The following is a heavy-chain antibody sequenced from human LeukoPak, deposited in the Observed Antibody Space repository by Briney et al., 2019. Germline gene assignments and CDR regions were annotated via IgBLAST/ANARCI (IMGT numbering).Heavy chain of an antibody. CDR1: GFIFSTYG. CDR2: IWYDGSKT. J-gene: IGHJ4*02. D-gene: IGHD3-22*01. V-gene: IGHV3-33*06. CDR3: AKQGYSSGYYFPFGY. Sequence: PGRSLRLSCAASGFIFSTYGMHWVRQAPGKGLEWGAFIWYDGSKTYYADSVKGRFTISRDNPKNTLYLQVNSLRAEDTAVYYCAKQGYSSGYYFPFGYWGQGTLVTVSS.